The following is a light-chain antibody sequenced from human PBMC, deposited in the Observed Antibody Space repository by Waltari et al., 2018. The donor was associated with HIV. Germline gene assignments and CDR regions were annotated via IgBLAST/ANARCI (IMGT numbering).Light chain of an antibody. J-gene: IGKJ2*01. Sequence: AIRMTQSPSSFSASTGDRVTITCRASQGMSFYLAWYQQKPGKAPNLLIYAASTLQSGVPSRVSGSGSGTDFTLTISYLQSEDFATYYCQQYYRYPQTFGQGTKLEIK. V-gene: IGKV1-8*01. CDR1: QGMSFY. CDR2: AAS. CDR3: QQYYRYPQT.